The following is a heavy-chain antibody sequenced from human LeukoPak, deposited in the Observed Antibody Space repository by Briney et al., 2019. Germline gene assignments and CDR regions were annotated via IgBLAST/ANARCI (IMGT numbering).Heavy chain of an antibody. Sequence: GESLKISCKGSGYSFTSYWIGWVRQMPGKGLEWMGIIYPGDSDTRYSPSFQGQVTISADKSISTAYLQWSSLKASDTAMYYCARQPRDPTLVYYYYGMDVWGQGTTVTVSS. CDR2: IYPGDSDT. CDR1: GYSFTSYW. V-gene: IGHV5-51*01. J-gene: IGHJ6*02. D-gene: IGHD2-21*02. CDR3: ARQPRDPTLVYYYYGMDV.